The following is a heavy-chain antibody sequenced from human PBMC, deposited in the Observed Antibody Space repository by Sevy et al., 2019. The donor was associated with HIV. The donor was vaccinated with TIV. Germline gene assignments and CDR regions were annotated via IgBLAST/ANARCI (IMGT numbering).Heavy chain of an antibody. CDR2: IYSGGNT. Sequence: GGSLRLSCAASGFSVSTNYMSWVRQAPGKGLEWVSAIYSGGNTYYADSVKGRFTISRDNSKNTVYLQINSLRAEDTAVYYWARETLSGYNLWGQGTRVTVSS. J-gene: IGHJ4*02. D-gene: IGHD5-12*01. CDR3: ARETLSGYNL. CDR1: GFSVSTNY. V-gene: IGHV3-53*01.